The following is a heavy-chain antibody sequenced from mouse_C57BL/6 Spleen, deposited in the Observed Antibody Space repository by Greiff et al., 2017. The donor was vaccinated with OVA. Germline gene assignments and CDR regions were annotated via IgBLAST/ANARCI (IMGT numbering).Heavy chain of an antibody. Sequence: QVQLQQPGAELVKPGASVKLSCKASGYTFTSYWMQWVKQRPGQGLEWIGEIDPSDSYTNYNQKFKGKATLTVDTSSSTAYMQLSSLTSEDSAVYYCANYYGSSLSYWYFDVWGTGTTVTVSS. J-gene: IGHJ1*03. CDR2: IDPSDSYT. CDR3: ANYYGSSLSYWYFDV. V-gene: IGHV1-50*01. D-gene: IGHD1-1*01. CDR1: GYTFTSYW.